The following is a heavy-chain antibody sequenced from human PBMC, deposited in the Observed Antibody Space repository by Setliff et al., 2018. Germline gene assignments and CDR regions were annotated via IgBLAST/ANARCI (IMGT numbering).Heavy chain of an antibody. D-gene: IGHD3-10*01. V-gene: IGHV4-34*01. CDR1: GGSFSDYY. CDR3: ARVDFTMLQGVLGH. CDR2: INHSGST. Sequence: SETLSLTCTVYGGSFSDYYWGWIRQPPGKGLEWIAEINHSGSTNYNPSLKSRVTISVDTSRNQFSLKVNSVTAADTAVYYCARVDFTMLQGVLGHWGQGTLVTVSS. J-gene: IGHJ1*01.